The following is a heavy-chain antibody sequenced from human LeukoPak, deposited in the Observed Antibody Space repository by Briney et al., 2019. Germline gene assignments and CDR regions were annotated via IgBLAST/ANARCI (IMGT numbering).Heavy chain of an antibody. J-gene: IGHJ1*01. CDR2: IGTAGDT. CDR1: GFTFSSYD. V-gene: IGHV3-13*01. D-gene: IGHD6-19*01. Sequence: GGSLRLSCAASGFTFSSYDMHWVRQATGKGLEWVSAIGTAGDTYYPGSVKGRFTISRENAKNSLYLQMNSLRAEDTAVYYCARDKIAVAGTPQYFQHWGQGTLVTVSS. CDR3: ARDKIAVAGTPQYFQH.